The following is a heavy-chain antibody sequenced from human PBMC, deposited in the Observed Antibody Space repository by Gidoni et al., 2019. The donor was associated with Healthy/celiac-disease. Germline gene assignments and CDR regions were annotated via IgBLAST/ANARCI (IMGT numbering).Heavy chain of an antibody. D-gene: IGHD5-18*01. J-gene: IGHJ6*02. CDR3: ARGGGWIQVHYYYYGRDV. Sequence: QVQLVQSGSEVTKPAASLQVSCTASAYSFTSYDINWVGQATGHGLEWMGWMNPNRGNTGYAQKFQGRVTITRNTSIRTAYMEMSSLRSEDTAVYYCARGGGWIQVHYYYYGRDVWGQGTTVTVSS. V-gene: IGHV1-8*01. CDR1: AYSFTSYD. CDR2: MNPNRGNT.